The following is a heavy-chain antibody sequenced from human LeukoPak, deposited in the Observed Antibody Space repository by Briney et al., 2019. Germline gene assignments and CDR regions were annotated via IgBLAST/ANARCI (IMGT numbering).Heavy chain of an antibody. CDR2: INPSGGST. CDR1: GYTFTSYY. V-gene: IGHV1-46*01. D-gene: IGHD2-2*01. J-gene: IGHJ5*02. Sequence: ASVKVSCKASGYTFTSYYMHWVRQAPGQGLEWMGIINPSGGSTSYAQKFQGRVTMTRDTSTSTVYMELSSLRSEDTAVYYCARDETNCSSTSCYPSNWFDPWGQGTLVTDSS. CDR3: ARDETNCSSTSCYPSNWFDP.